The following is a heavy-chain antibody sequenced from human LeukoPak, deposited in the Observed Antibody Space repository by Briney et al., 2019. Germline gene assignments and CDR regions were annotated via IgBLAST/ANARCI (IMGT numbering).Heavy chain of an antibody. D-gene: IGHD6-19*01. Sequence: ASETLSLTCTVSGGSISSYYWSWIRQPPGKGLEWIGYIYYSGSTYYNPSLKSRVTISLDTSKNQFSLKLSAVTAADTAVYYCARADGYSSGWYFDHWGQGTLVTVSS. CDR1: GGSISSYY. CDR3: ARADGYSSGWYFDH. V-gene: IGHV4-59*01. CDR2: IYYSGST. J-gene: IGHJ4*02.